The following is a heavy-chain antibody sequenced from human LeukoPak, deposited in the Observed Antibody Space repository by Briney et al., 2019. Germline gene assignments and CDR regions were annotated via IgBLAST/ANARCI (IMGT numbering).Heavy chain of an antibody. Sequence: SETLSLTCTVSGGSASSGSHYWSWIRQPPGKRLEWIGYINDSGSTSYNPSLKSRVTISVDTSQNQFSLRLTSVTAADTAVYYCARAVVLYYFDYWGQGTLVTVSS. CDR3: ARAVVLYYFDY. CDR1: GGSASSGSHY. V-gene: IGHV4-61*01. CDR2: INDSGST. J-gene: IGHJ4*02. D-gene: IGHD3-22*01.